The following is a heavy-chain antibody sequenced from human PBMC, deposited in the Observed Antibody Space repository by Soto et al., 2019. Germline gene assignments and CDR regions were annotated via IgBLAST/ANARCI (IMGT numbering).Heavy chain of an antibody. CDR3: ARGNHGGGIDY. V-gene: IGHV4-30-2*01. J-gene: IGHJ4*02. CDR1: GGSISSGGYS. Sequence: SETLSLTCAVSGGSISSGGYSWSWIRQPPGKGLEWIGYIYHSGSTYYNPSLKSRVTISVDRSKNQFSLKLSSVTAADTAVYYCARGNHGGGIDYWGQGTLVTSPQ. CDR2: IYHSGST.